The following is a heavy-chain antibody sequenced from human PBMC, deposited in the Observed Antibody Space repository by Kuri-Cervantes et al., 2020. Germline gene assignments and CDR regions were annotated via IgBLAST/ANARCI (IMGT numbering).Heavy chain of an antibody. D-gene: IGHD2-8*02. CDR2: VKSDGSST. Sequence: GGSLRLSCAASGFTFSSYWMHWVRQAPGKGLVWVSRVKSDGSSTSYADSVKGRFTISRDNSKNTLYLQMNSLRAEDTAVYYCAKGGLGYCTGGVCADYYYYYMDVWGKGTTVTVSS. V-gene: IGHV3-74*01. CDR1: GFTFSSYW. CDR3: AKGGLGYCTGGVCADYYYYYMDV. J-gene: IGHJ6*03.